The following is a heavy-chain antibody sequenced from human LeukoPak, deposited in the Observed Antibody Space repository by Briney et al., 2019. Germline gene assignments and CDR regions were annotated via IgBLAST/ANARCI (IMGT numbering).Heavy chain of an antibody. CDR3: ARGDDAFDI. J-gene: IGHJ3*02. V-gene: IGHV3-21*01. CDR2: ISSSSSYI. CDR1: GITFSNSA. Sequence: KTGGSLRLSCVPSGITFSNSALSWVRQAPGKGLEWVSTISSSSSYIYYADSVKGRFTISRDNAKNSLYLQMNSLRAEDTAVYYCARGDDAFDIWGQGTMVTVSS. D-gene: IGHD1-1*01.